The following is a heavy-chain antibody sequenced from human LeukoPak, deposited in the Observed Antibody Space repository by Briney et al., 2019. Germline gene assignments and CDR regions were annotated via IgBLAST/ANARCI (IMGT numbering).Heavy chain of an antibody. D-gene: IGHD3-16*01. CDR2: VNSDGRGT. V-gene: IGHV3-74*01. CDR1: RFTFSSYS. J-gene: IGHJ4*02. Sequence: GGSLRLSCAASRFTFSSYSMHWVRQAQGEGLVWVSHVNSDGRGTDYGDSVKGRFTISRDNAKNTLYMQMNSLRVEDTSVYYCVCLGLGGLSLDWGQGTLVTVSS. CDR3: VCLGLGGLSLD.